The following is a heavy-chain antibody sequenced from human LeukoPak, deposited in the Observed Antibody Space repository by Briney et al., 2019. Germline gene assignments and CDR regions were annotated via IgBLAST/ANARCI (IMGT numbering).Heavy chain of an antibody. Sequence: SETLSLACTVSGGSISTYYWNWIRQPPGKGLEWIGYIYHSGSTNYNPSLQSRVTISVDTSKNQFSLNLNSVTAADTAVYYCARGGAARLHFQNWGQGTLVTVSS. J-gene: IGHJ1*01. CDR3: ARGGAARLHFQN. CDR1: GGSISTYY. CDR2: IYHSGST. V-gene: IGHV4-59*01. D-gene: IGHD6-6*01.